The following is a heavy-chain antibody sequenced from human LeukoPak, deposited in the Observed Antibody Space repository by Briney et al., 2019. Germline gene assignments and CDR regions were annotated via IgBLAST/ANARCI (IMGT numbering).Heavy chain of an antibody. J-gene: IGHJ6*02. CDR2: ISAYNGNT. CDR3: ARERECSSTSCYEDLYYYYCGMDV. D-gene: IGHD2-2*01. V-gene: IGHV1-18*01. Sequence: ASVKVSCKASGYTFTSYGISWVRQAPGQGLEWMGWISAYNGNTNYAQKLQGRVTMTTDTSTSTAYMELRSLRSDDTAVYYCARERECSSTSCYEDLYYYYCGMDVWGQGTTVTVSS. CDR1: GYTFTSYG.